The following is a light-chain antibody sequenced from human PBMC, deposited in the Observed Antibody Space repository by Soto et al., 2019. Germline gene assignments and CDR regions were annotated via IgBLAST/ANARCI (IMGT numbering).Light chain of an antibody. CDR1: QSVANNF. CDR3: HQYGTTPWT. CDR2: AAS. V-gene: IGKV3-20*01. J-gene: IGKJ1*01. Sequence: EIVLTQSPGTLSLSPGERATLSCRASQSVANNFLAWYQQKPGQAPRLLIFAASKRASDIPARFSGSGSGSDFTLTISRLEPADFAVYYCHQYGTTPWTFGQATKEQIK.